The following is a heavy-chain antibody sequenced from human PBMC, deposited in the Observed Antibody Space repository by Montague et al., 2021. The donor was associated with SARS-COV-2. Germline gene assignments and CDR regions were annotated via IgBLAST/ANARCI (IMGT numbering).Heavy chain of an antibody. V-gene: IGHV3-33*01. Sequence: SLRLSCAASGFTFSSYGMHWVRQAPGKGLEWVAVIWYDGSNKYYADSVKGRFTISRDNSKNTLYLQMNGLRAEDTAVYYCARSVSYYYGMDVWGQGTTVTVSS. J-gene: IGHJ6*02. CDR1: GFTFSSYG. CDR3: ARSVSYYYGMDV. CDR2: IWYDGSNK.